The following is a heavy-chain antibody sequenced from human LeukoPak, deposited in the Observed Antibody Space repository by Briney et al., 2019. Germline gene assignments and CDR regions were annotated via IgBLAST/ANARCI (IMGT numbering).Heavy chain of an antibody. CDR1: GGSISSGGYY. D-gene: IGHD6-6*01. J-gene: IGHJ3*02. CDR3: AKDRIDWAQLVFSDSDAFDI. V-gene: IGHV4-30-2*01. Sequence: PSQTLSLTCTVSGGSISSGGYYWSWIRQPPGKGLEWIGYIYHSGSTYYNPSLKSRVTISVDRSKNQFSLKLSSVTAADTAVYYCAKDRIDWAQLVFSDSDAFDIWGQGTMVTVSS. CDR2: IYHSGST.